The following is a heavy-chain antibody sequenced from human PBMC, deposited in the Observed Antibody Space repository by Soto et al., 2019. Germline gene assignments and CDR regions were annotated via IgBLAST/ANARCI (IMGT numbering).Heavy chain of an antibody. V-gene: IGHV3-23*01. Sequence: EGSLRLSCAASGFTFSSYAMSWVRQAPGKGLEWVSAISGSGGSTYYADSVKGRFTISRDNSKNTLYLQMNSLRAEDTAVYYCAKNADYDILTGYYWRYYFDYWGQGTLVTVSS. D-gene: IGHD3-9*01. CDR3: AKNADYDILTGYYWRYYFDY. CDR1: GFTFSSYA. J-gene: IGHJ4*02. CDR2: ISGSGGST.